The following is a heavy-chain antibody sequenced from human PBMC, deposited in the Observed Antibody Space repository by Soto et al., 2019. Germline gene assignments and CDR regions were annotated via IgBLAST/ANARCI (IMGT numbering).Heavy chain of an antibody. Sequence: GGSLRLSCAASGFTFSSYGMHWVRQAPGKGLEWVAVISYDGSNKYYADSVKGRFTISRDNSKNTLYLQMNSLRAEDTAVYYCATSRALFGDARTGGQGTLVTVSS. CDR1: GFTFSSYG. D-gene: IGHD3-10*02. V-gene: IGHV3-30*03. CDR2: ISYDGSNK. CDR3: ATSRALFGDART. J-gene: IGHJ4*02.